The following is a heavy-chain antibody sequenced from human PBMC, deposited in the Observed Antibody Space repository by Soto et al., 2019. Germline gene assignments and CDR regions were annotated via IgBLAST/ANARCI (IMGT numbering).Heavy chain of an antibody. D-gene: IGHD5-18*01. CDR1: GFTFRTYW. Sequence: EVQLVESGGGLVQPGGSLRLSCAASGFTFRTYWLSWVRQVPGKGLEWVANINLDGSEKNYVDSVKGRFTISRDNARNSWYLQMSSLRAEDTALYYCARDGSTSWYSYDYHGMDVWGKGTTVTVSS. CDR3: ARDGSTSWYSYDYHGMDV. J-gene: IGHJ6*04. CDR2: INLDGSEK. V-gene: IGHV3-7*05.